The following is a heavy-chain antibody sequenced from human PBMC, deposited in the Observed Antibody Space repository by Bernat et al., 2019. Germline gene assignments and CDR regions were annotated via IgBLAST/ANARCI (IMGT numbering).Heavy chain of an antibody. J-gene: IGHJ5*02. Sequence: EVQLLESGGGLVQPGGSLRLSCAASGFSFSSYAMSWVRQAPGKGLEWVSAISGSGGSTFYADSVKGRFTISRDNSKNTLYLKMNSLRAEDTAVYYCAKHYCSGGSCYGGGGDPWGQGTLVTVSS. CDR2: ISGSGGST. D-gene: IGHD2-15*01. CDR1: GFSFSSYA. V-gene: IGHV3-23*01. CDR3: AKHYCSGGSCYGGGGDP.